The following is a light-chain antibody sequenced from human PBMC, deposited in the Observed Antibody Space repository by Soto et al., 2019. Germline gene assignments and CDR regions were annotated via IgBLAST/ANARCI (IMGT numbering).Light chain of an antibody. CDR1: QTVYSSL. Sequence: ETVLTQSPGTLSLSPGERATLSCRAAQTVYSSLLAWYQQKPGQAPRLLIFGASTRAAGFPDRFSGSGSGTDFTLTISRLEPEDFAVYYCQQYGSSPRTFGQGTKVDIK. J-gene: IGKJ1*01. CDR3: QQYGSSPRT. V-gene: IGKV3-20*01. CDR2: GAS.